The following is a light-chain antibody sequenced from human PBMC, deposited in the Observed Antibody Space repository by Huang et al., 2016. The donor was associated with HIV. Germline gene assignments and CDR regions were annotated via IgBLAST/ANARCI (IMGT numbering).Light chain of an antibody. CDR2: DVS. CDR3: MQSTHLRT. Sequence: IVMTQTPLSLSVTPGQPATISCKSNQSLLHSDGKTYLYWYLQRPGQSPQLLFYDVSSRFSGVPDRFRVSGSGTDFTLKISRVEAGDVGIYYCMQSTHLRTFGQGTKLEIK. CDR1: QSLLHSDGKTY. V-gene: IGKV2-29*02. J-gene: IGKJ2*02.